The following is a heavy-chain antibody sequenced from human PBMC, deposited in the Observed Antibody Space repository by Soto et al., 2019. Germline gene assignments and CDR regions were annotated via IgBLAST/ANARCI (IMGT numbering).Heavy chain of an antibody. J-gene: IGHJ6*02. CDR3: ATWSMLGGYYYGMEV. CDR2: FDPEDGET. V-gene: IGHV1-24*01. Sequence: LVKRFWRFSGYTLTELCIYWGRQAPGKGLEWMGGFDPEDGETIYAQKFQGRVTMTEDTSTDTAYMELSSLRSEDTVFYYCATWSMLGGYYYGMEVCGQWTTGTVAS. CDR1: GYTLTELC. D-gene: IGHD2-8*01.